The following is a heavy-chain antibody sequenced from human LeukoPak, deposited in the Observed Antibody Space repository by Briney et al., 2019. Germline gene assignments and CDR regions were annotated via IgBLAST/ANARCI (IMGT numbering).Heavy chain of an antibody. V-gene: IGHV3-9*01. CDR3: AKAGSSSWYYEYFQH. D-gene: IGHD6-13*01. Sequence: PGGSLRLSCAASGFTFDDYAMHWVRQAPGKGLEWVSGIRWNSGSIGYADSVKGRFTISRDNAKNSLYLQMNSLRAEDTALYYCAKAGSSSWYYEYFQHWGQGTLVTVSS. CDR2: IRWNSGSI. CDR1: GFTFDDYA. J-gene: IGHJ1*01.